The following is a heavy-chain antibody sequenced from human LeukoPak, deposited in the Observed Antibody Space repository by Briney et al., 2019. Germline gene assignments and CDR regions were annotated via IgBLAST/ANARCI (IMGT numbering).Heavy chain of an antibody. CDR1: GYTFTGYY. CDR2: INPNSGGT. Sequence: ASVTVSCKASGYTFTGYYMHWVRQAPGQGLEWMGWINPNSGGTNYAQKFQGRVTMTRDTSISTAYMELSRLRSDDTAVYYCARDRTGYSSGWEDNDYWGQGTLVTVSS. J-gene: IGHJ4*02. CDR3: ARDRTGYSSGWEDNDY. V-gene: IGHV1-2*02. D-gene: IGHD6-19*01.